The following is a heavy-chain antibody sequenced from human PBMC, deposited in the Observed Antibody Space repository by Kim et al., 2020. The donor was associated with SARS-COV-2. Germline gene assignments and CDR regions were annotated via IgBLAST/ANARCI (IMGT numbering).Heavy chain of an antibody. D-gene: IGHD2-2*01. CDR3: ARDTAIVVVPAATNYYYYGMDV. CDR1: GGSFSGYY. J-gene: IGHJ6*02. CDR2: INHSGST. V-gene: IGHV4-34*01. Sequence: SETLSLTCAVYGGSFSGYYWSWIRQPPGKGLEWIGEINHSGSTNYNPSLKSRVTISVDTSKNQFSLKLSSVTAADTAVYYCARDTAIVVVPAATNYYYYGMDVWGQGTTVTVSS.